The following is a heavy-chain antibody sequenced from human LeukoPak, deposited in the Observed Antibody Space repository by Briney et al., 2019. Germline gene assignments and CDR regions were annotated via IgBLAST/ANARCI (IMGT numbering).Heavy chain of an antibody. V-gene: IGHV3-7*01. CDR3: AGAQDYYDSSGYYFGDAFDI. CDR2: IKQDGSEK. Sequence: GGSLRLSCAASGFTFSSYWMSWVRQAPGKGLEWVANIKQDGSEKYYVDSVKGRFTISRDNAKNSLYLQMNSLRAEDTAVYYCAGAQDYYDSSGYYFGDAFDIWGQGTMVTVSS. D-gene: IGHD3-22*01. CDR1: GFTFSSYW. J-gene: IGHJ3*02.